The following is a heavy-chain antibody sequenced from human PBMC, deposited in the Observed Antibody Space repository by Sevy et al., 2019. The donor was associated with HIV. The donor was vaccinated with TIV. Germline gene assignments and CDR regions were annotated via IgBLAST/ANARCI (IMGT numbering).Heavy chain of an antibody. J-gene: IGHJ4*02. CDR3: ARQGGNSGFGYYFDY. V-gene: IGHV5-51*01. D-gene: IGHD1-7*01. Sequence: GESLKISCKGSGYSFTSYWIGWVRQMPGKGLEWMGIIYPGDSDTRYGPAFQGQVTILVDKSISTAYLQWSSLKASDTAMYYCARQGGNSGFGYYFDYWGQGTLVTVSS. CDR2: IYPGDSDT. CDR1: GYSFTSYW.